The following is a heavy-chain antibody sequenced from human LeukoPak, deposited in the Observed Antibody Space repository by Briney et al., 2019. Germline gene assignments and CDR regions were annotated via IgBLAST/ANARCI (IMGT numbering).Heavy chain of an antibody. CDR2: IYYSGST. J-gene: IGHJ4*02. CDR1: GGSISSSSYY. D-gene: IGHD3-10*01. Sequence: SETLSLTCTVSGGSISSSSYYWGWIRQPPGKGLEWIGSIYYSGSTYYNPSLKSRTTISVDTSQNQFSLKLTSVTAADTAVYYCARRGGYYYPFDYWGQGTLVTVSS. CDR3: ARRGGYYYPFDY. V-gene: IGHV4-39*01.